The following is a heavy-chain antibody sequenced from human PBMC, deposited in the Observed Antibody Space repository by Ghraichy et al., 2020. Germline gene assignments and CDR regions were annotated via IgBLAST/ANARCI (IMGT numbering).Heavy chain of an antibody. CDR1: GGSISRYF. CDR2: ISPSGST. CDR3: ARSTLFWCSGGFSWYFDL. D-gene: IGHD1-26*01. Sequence: SETLSLTCTVSGGSISRYFWSWIRQPPGKGLEWIGYISPSGSTNYKSSLKSRVTIAVDTSKNQFSLKLSSVTAADTAVYYCARSTLFWCSGGFSWYFDLWGRGTLVTVSS. J-gene: IGHJ2*01. V-gene: IGHV4-4*08.